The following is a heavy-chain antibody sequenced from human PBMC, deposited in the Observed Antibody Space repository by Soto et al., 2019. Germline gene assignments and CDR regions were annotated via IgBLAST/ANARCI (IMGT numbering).Heavy chain of an antibody. CDR2: ISAYNGNT. V-gene: IGHV1-18*01. D-gene: IGHD2-15*01. CDR3: ARLLLGPSGGRCYLYYFDY. Sequence: ASVKVSCKASGYTFTSYGISWVRQAPGQGLEWMGWISAYNGNTNYAQKLQGRVTMTTDTSTSTAYMELRSLRSDDTAVYYCARLLLGPSGGRCYLYYFDYWGQGTLVTVSS. CDR1: GYTFTSYG. J-gene: IGHJ4*02.